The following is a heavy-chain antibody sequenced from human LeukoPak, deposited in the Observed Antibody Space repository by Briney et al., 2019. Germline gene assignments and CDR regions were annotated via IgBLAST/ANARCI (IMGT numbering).Heavy chain of an antibody. J-gene: IGHJ4*02. CDR2: ISYTGST. Sequence: SETLSLTCTVSGGSISNSDYYWGWIRQPPGKGLEWIGTISYTGSTYYNPSLKSRVTISVDTSKNQLSLKLASVIAADTAVYFCARDRDTAIFGDYWGQGTLVTVSS. CDR3: ARDRDTAIFGDY. CDR1: GGSISNSDYY. V-gene: IGHV4-39*07. D-gene: IGHD5-18*01.